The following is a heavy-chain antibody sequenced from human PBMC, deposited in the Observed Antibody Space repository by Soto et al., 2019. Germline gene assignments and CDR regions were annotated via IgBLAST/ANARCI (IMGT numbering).Heavy chain of an antibody. Sequence: SETLSLTCTVSGASIKSTDYYWSWIRQAPGKGLEWIGYVYYTGSTYYNPSLMSRLTLSVDTSKNQFSLKLTSVTAAETAVYYRVRTAREGAVAPHWFDRWGQGTQVTVSS. V-gene: IGHV4-30-4*01. CDR1: GASIKSTDYY. D-gene: IGHD2-21*02. J-gene: IGHJ5*02. CDR2: VYYTGST. CDR3: VRTAREGAVAPHWFDR.